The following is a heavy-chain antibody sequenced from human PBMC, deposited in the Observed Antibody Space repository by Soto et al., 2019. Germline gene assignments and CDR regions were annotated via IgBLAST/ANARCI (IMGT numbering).Heavy chain of an antibody. J-gene: IGHJ5*02. CDR2: IYYSGST. CDR1: GGSISSSSYY. Sequence: SETLSLTCTVSGGSISSSSYYWGWIRQPPGKGLEWIGSIYYSGSTNYNPSLKSRVTISVDTSKNQFSLKLSSVTAADTAVYYCARDAAGYSSSWPGNWFDPWGQGALVTVSS. D-gene: IGHD6-13*01. CDR3: ARDAAGYSSSWPGNWFDP. V-gene: IGHV4-39*07.